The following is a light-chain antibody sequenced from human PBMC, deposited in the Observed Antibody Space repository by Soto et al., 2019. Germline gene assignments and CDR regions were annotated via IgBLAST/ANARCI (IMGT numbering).Light chain of an antibody. CDR2: GAS. Sequence: EIVMTQSPATLSVSPGERATHSCRAGQSVSSKLAWYQQKPGQAPRLLIYGASTRATGVPARFSGSGSGTEFTLTINSLQSEDFAAYYCQQYSNWPLTFGGGTKVDIK. V-gene: IGKV3-15*01. CDR3: QQYSNWPLT. CDR1: QSVSSK. J-gene: IGKJ4*01.